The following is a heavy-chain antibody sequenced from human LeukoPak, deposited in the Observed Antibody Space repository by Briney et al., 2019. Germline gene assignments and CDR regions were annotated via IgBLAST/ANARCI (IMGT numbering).Heavy chain of an antibody. CDR1: GGSISSYY. CDR2: IYYSGST. Sequence: PSETLSLTCTVSGGSISSYYWSWIRQPPGKGLEWIGYIYYSGSTNYNPSLKSRVTISVDTSKNQFSLKLSSVTAADTAVYYCAQERLFNWFDPWGQGTLVTVSS. V-gene: IGHV4-59*08. D-gene: IGHD1-1*01. J-gene: IGHJ5*02. CDR3: AQERLFNWFDP.